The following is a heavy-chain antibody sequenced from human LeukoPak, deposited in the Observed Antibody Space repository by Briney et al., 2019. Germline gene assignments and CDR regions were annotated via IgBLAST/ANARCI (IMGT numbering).Heavy chain of an antibody. J-gene: IGHJ4*02. Sequence: ASVKVSFKASGYTFTIYGISWVRQAPGQGLGGMGWISAYNGNTNYTQKLQGRVTMTTDTSTSTAYMELRSLRSDDTAVYYCARASEDYGDYDPSLDERYFDYWGQGTLVTVSS. CDR3: ARASEDYGDYDPSLDERYFDY. CDR2: ISAYNGNT. V-gene: IGHV1-18*01. CDR1: GYTFTIYG. D-gene: IGHD4-17*01.